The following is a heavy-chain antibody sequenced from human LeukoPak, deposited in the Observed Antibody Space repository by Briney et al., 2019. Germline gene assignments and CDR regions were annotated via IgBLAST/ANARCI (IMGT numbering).Heavy chain of an antibody. CDR3: ASSSAAGPTAGAFDI. V-gene: IGHV4-4*07. Sequence: SETLSLTCTVSGGSISSYYWSWIRQPAGKGLEWIGRIYSSGSTNYSPSLKSRVTMSVDTSKSQFSLKLSSVTAADTAVYYCASSSAAGPTAGAFDIWGQGTMVTVSS. J-gene: IGHJ3*02. D-gene: IGHD6-13*01. CDR2: IYSSGST. CDR1: GGSISSYY.